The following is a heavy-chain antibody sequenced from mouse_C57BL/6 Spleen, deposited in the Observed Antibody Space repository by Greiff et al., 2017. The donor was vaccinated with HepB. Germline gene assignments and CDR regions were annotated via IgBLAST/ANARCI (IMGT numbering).Heavy chain of an antibody. Sequence: VQLQQSGAELVMPGASVKLSCKASGYTFTSYWMHWVKQRPGQGLEWIGEIDPSDRYTNYNQKFKGKSTLTVDKSSSTAYMQLSSLTSEDSAVYYCARKYGSSLAWFAYWGQGTLVTVSA. CDR1: GYTFTSYW. V-gene: IGHV1-69*01. J-gene: IGHJ3*01. CDR2: IDPSDRYT. CDR3: ARKYGSSLAWFAY. D-gene: IGHD1-1*01.